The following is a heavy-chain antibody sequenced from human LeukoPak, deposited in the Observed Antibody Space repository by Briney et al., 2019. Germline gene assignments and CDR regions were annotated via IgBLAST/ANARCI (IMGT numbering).Heavy chain of an antibody. CDR1: GGSFSGYY. D-gene: IGHD3-16*02. CDR3: ARGGAVYDYVWGSYRYPDY. J-gene: IGHJ4*02. CDR2: INHSGST. Sequence: SETLSLTCAVYGGSFSGYYWSWIRQPPGKGLEWIGEINHSGSTNYNPSLKSRVTISVDTSKSQFSLKLSSVTAADTAVYYCARGGAVYDYVWGSYRYPDYWGQGTLVTVSS. V-gene: IGHV4-34*01.